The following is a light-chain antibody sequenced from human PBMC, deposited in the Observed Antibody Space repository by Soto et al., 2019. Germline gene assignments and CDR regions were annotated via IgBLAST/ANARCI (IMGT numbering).Light chain of an antibody. J-gene: IGKJ1*01. CDR3: QQYNSLWT. V-gene: IGKV1-5*03. CDR2: KAS. Sequence: DIQMTQSPSTLSASVGDRVTITCRTSQSISSWLAWYQQKPGKAPKLLIYKASSLESGVPSRFSGIGSGKEFTLTIRSLQPDDFATYYCQQYNSLWTFGQGTKVEIK. CDR1: QSISSW.